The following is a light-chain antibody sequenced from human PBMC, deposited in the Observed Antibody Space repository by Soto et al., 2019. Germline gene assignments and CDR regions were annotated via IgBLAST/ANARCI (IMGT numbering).Light chain of an antibody. V-gene: IGKV3-11*01. J-gene: IGKJ1*01. Sequence: IVLTQSPATLSLSPGERATLSCRASQSVIYYLDWFQQKPGQAPRLIVYGASSRATGVPARFSGSGSGTDFTLTISSLEPEDFAVYYCQHRFNWPWTYGQGTKVEI. CDR1: QSVIYY. CDR3: QHRFNWPWT. CDR2: GAS.